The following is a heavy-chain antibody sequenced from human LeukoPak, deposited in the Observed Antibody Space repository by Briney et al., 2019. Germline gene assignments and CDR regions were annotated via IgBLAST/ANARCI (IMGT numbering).Heavy chain of an antibody. CDR3: ARGSGSFPLDY. D-gene: IGHD1-26*01. V-gene: IGHV3-64*02. CDR1: GFTFSNYA. J-gene: IGHJ4*02. CDR2: ISYNGGSA. Sequence: GGSLRLSCAASGFTFSNYAMSWVRQAPGKGLEYVSTISYNGGSANYADSVKGRFTISRDNSKNTLYLQVGSLRDEDMAVYYCARGSGSFPLDYWGQGTLVTVSS.